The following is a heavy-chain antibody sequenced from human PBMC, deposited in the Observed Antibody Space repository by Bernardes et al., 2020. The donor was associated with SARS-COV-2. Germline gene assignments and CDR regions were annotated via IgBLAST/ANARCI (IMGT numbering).Heavy chain of an antibody. CDR2: INPNGGSK. Sequence: ASVKVSCKASGYTFTSNYIHWVRQAPGQGLEWLGMINPNGGSKGYAQKLQGRVTMTRDTSTTTVYMELSGLRVEDTAVYYCGRAQYSSARYGVDVWGPGTLVTVSP. CDR1: GYTFTSNY. V-gene: IGHV1-46*04. D-gene: IGHD6-19*01. J-gene: IGHJ4*03. CDR3: GRAQYSSARYGVDV.